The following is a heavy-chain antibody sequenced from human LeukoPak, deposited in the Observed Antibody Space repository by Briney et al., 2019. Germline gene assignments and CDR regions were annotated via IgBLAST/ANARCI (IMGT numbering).Heavy chain of an antibody. Sequence: PSETLSLTCAVSGYSISSGYYWGWIRQPPGKGLEWIGSIYHSGSTYYNPSLKSRVTISVDTSKNQFSLKLSSVTAADTAVYYCARSPFLEWSSYFDYWGQGTPVTVSS. CDR2: IYHSGST. J-gene: IGHJ4*02. CDR1: GYSISSGYY. D-gene: IGHD3-3*01. CDR3: ARSPFLEWSSYFDY. V-gene: IGHV4-38-2*01.